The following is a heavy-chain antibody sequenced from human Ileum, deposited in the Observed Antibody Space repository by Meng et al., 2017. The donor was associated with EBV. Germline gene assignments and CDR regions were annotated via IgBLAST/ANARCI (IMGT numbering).Heavy chain of an antibody. Sequence: VHLQWSVPRLVTPSGTLARTCSVSGGSFISKNWWSWVRQPPGKGLEWIGEIFHIGSTNNSPSLKSRVTISVDNSKNQFSLSLTSVTAADTAIYYCAKVSLTGTFYDHWGQGILVTVSS. CDR2: IFHIGST. D-gene: IGHD3-9*01. CDR1: GGSFISKNW. CDR3: AKVSLTGTFYDH. V-gene: IGHV4-4*02. J-gene: IGHJ4*02.